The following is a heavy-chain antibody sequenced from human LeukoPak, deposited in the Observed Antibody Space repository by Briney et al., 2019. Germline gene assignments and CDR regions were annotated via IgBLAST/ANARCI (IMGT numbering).Heavy chain of an antibody. D-gene: IGHD3-16*01. J-gene: IGHJ4*02. V-gene: IGHV3-21*01. Sequence: PGGSLRLSCAASGFTFSSYSMNWVRQAPGKGLEWVSSISSGSSYIYYADSLKGRFTISRDNAKNSLYLQMNSLRADDTAVYYCARGMGSRGEKRRVIDYWGQGTLVTVSS. CDR2: ISSGSSYI. CDR3: ARGMGSRGEKRRVIDY. CDR1: GFTFSSYS.